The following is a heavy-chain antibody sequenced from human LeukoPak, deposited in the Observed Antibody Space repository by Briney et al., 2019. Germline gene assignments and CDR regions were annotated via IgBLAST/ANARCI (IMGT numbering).Heavy chain of an antibody. CDR1: GFTFSSYA. V-gene: IGHV3-30-3*01. Sequence: GGSLRLSCAASGFTFSSYAMHWVRQAPGKGLEWVAVISYDGSNKYYADSVKGRFTISRDNSKNTLYLQMNSLRAEDTAVYYCARDWDSTLVPMVRGGPGSYWGQGTLVTVSS. CDR2: ISYDGSNK. J-gene: IGHJ4*02. CDR3: ARDWDSTLVPMVRGGPGSY. D-gene: IGHD3-10*01.